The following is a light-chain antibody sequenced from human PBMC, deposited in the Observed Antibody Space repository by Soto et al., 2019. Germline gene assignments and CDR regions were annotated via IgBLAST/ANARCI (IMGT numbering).Light chain of an antibody. CDR2: KAS. V-gene: IGKV1-5*03. CDR1: QSISSW. Sequence: DIQMTQSPSTLSASVGDRVTITCRASQSISSWLAWYQQKPGKAPKLLIYKASSLESGVPSRFSGSGSGTECTLTISSLQPDDFATYYFHQYNSYSPTFGQGTKVEIK. J-gene: IGKJ1*01. CDR3: HQYNSYSPT.